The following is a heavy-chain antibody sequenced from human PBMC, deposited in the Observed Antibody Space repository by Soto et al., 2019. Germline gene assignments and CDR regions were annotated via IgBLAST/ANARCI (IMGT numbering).Heavy chain of an antibody. J-gene: IGHJ6*02. V-gene: IGHV3-21*01. CDR3: ARGVYFYGRFDHCYYGMDV. D-gene: IGHD3-10*01. CDR2: ISSSSSYI. CDR1: GFTFRSYS. Sequence: EVQLVESGGGLVKPGGSLRLSCAASGFTFRSYSMSWVRQAPGKGLEWVSSISSSSSYIYYADSVKGRFTISRDNAKNSLYMQMNSLRAEDTAVYYCARGVYFYGRFDHCYYGMDVWGQGTTVTVSS.